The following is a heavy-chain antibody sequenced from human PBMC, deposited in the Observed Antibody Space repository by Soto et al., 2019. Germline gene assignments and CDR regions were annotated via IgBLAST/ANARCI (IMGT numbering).Heavy chain of an antibody. D-gene: IGHD1-1*01. V-gene: IGHV3-7*05. CDR1: GFTFGDFW. CDR2: MNQNGSEK. J-gene: IGHJ6*02. Sequence: EVQLVESGGGLVQPGGSLRLSCTVSGFTFGDFWMTWVRQAPGKGLEWVANMNQNGSEKYYVDSVRGRFAISRDNAKNSLFLQMNSLSAEDTALYYCANQRISYAMDVWGQGTTVTVS. CDR3: ANQRISYAMDV.